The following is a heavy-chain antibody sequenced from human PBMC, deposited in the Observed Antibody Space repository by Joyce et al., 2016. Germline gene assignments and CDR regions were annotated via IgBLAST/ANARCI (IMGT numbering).Heavy chain of an antibody. CDR1: GFSLTSSGMG. V-gene: IGHV2-5*02. J-gene: IGHJ4*02. CDR2: SFWDSDK. D-gene: IGHD5-24*01. Sequence: QITLKESGPTLVRPTQTLTLTCTVSGFSLTSSGMGVGWIRQPPGKALEWLALSFWDSDKRYSPFLKGRLTITKDTSKNQVVLRMTNVDPGDSGTYYCAHFQWAATPDFDYWGQGTLVTVSS. CDR3: AHFQWAATPDFDY.